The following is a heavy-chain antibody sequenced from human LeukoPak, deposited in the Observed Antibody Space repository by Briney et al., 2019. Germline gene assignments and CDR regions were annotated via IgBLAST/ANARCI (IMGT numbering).Heavy chain of an antibody. CDR3: ARSMTTVTYVAGDAFDI. Sequence: GGSLRLPCAASGFTFSSYSMNWVRQAPGKGLEWVSSISSSSSYIYYADSVKGRFTISRDNAKNSLYLQMNSLRAEDTAVYYCARSMTTVTYVAGDAFDIWGQGTMVTVSS. J-gene: IGHJ3*02. V-gene: IGHV3-21*01. CDR2: ISSSSSYI. D-gene: IGHD4-17*01. CDR1: GFTFSSYS.